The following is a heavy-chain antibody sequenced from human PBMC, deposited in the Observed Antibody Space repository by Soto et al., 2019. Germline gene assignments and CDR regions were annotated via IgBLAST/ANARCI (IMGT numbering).Heavy chain of an antibody. CDR2: FHYSGNT. CDR3: ARLGGYCSTTSCYGFYGMDV. V-gene: IGHV4-39*01. Sequence: QLQLQESGPGLVKPSETLSLTCTVSGGSISSGPYSWGWIRQPPGEGLVRIGTFHYSGNTSYNPSLESRVTISVDTSTNQCSLKVTSETVADTAIYYCARLGGYCSTTSCYGFYGMDVWGQGTTVIVSS. J-gene: IGHJ6*02. D-gene: IGHD2-2*01. CDR1: GGSISSGPYS.